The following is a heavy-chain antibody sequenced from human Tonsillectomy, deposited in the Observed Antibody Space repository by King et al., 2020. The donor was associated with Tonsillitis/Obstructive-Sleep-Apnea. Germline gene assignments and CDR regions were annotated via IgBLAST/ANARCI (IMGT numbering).Heavy chain of an antibody. CDR1: GFTFSSYD. D-gene: IGHD2-2*01. CDR3: ARDRSRNNAFDI. V-gene: IGHV3-13*04. J-gene: IGHJ3*02. CDR2: IGTAGDT. Sequence: VQLVESGGGLVQPGGSLRLSCAASGFTFSSYDMHWVRQATGKGLEWVSAIGTAGDTYYPGSVKGRFTISRENAKNSLYLQMNSLRAGDTAVYYCARDRSRNNAFDIWGQGIMVTVSS.